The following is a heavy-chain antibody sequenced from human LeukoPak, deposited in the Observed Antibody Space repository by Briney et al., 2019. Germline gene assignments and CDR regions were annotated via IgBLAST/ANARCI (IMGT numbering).Heavy chain of an antibody. CDR1: GGSFSGYY. V-gene: IGHV4-34*01. CDR3: ARGEVAAAGTYDYYYYMDV. CDR2: INHSGST. D-gene: IGHD6-13*01. J-gene: IGHJ6*03. Sequence: PSETLSLTCAVYGGSFSGYYWSWIRQPPGKGLEWIGEINHSGSTNYNPSLKSRVTISVDTSKNQFSLKLSSVTAADTAVYYCARGEVAAAGTYDYYYYMDVWGKGTTVTVSS.